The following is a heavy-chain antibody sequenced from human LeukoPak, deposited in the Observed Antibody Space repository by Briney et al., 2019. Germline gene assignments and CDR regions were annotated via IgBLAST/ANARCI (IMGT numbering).Heavy chain of an antibody. J-gene: IGHJ4*02. CDR3: AKDYSSGWYLNY. V-gene: IGHV3-23*01. D-gene: IGHD6-19*01. CDR1: GFTFSTYA. Sequence: GGSLRLSCAASGFTFSTYAMSWVRQAPGRGLEWVSGISGGGGSTYYADSVKGRLTISRDNSKNTLFLQMNSLRAEDTAVYYCAKDYSSGWYLNYWGQGTLVTVSS. CDR2: ISGGGGST.